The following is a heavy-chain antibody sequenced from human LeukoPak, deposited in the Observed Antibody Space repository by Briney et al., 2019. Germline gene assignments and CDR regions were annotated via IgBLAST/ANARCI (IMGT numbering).Heavy chain of an antibody. J-gene: IGHJ4*02. CDR1: GFSFNTYA. D-gene: IGHD2-21*02. CDR2: ISVTGSST. Sequence: GRSLRLSCAASGFSFNTYAMSWVRQAPGQGLEWVSTISVTGSSTYYVDSVKGRFTTSRDNSKNTLYLQMNGLRVEDTAVYYCAKTLRSGDWYFDYWGQGTLVTVSS. CDR3: AKTLRSGDWYFDY. V-gene: IGHV3-23*01.